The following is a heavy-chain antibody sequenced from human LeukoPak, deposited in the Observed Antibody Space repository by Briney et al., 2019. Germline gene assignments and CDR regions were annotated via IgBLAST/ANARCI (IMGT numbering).Heavy chain of an antibody. CDR1: GGSISSYY. CDR3: ARDRARIVVVPAAPSGYGMDV. Sequence: SETLSLTCTVSGGSISSYYWSWIRQPAGKGLEWIGRIYTSGSTNYNPSLKSRVTMSVDTSKNQFSLKLSSVTAADTAVYYCARDRARIVVVPAAPSGYGMDVWGQGTTVTVSS. CDR2: IYTSGST. V-gene: IGHV4-4*07. D-gene: IGHD2-2*01. J-gene: IGHJ6*02.